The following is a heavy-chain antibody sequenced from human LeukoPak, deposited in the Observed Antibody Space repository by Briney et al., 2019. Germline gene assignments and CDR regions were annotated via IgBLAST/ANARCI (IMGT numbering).Heavy chain of an antibody. Sequence: GGSLRLSCAASGFIFTNYAMHWVRQAPGKGLEWVTVISNDETNKFYAGSAKGRFTISRDNSKSTLYLQMNSLRVEDTAIYYCAREDCGPISCNGLDVWGQGTPVTVSS. D-gene: IGHD2-21*01. CDR2: ISNDETNK. CDR3: AREDCGPISCNGLDV. CDR1: GFIFTNYA. V-gene: IGHV3-30-3*01. J-gene: IGHJ6*02.